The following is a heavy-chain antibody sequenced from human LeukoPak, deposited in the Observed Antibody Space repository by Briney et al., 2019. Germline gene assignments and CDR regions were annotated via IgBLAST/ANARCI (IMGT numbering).Heavy chain of an antibody. V-gene: IGHV1-46*01. Sequence: ASVKVSCKASGYTFTSYDINWVRQATGQGLEWMGIINPSGGSTSYAQKFQGRVTMTRDTSTSTVYMELSSLRAEDTAVYYCAAGITMVRGAIWDAFDIWGQGTMVTVSS. CDR1: GYTFTSYD. CDR2: INPSGGST. J-gene: IGHJ3*02. CDR3: AAGITMVRGAIWDAFDI. D-gene: IGHD3-10*01.